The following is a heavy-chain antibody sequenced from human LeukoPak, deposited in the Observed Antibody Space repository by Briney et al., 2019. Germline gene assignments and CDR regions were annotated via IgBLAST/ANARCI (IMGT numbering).Heavy chain of an antibody. CDR1: GFTFSSYG. CDR3: AKDVVDYGDYVFDY. V-gene: IGHV3-33*06. J-gene: IGHJ4*02. Sequence: PGGSLRLSCAASGFTFSSYGMHWVRQAPGKGLERVEVIWYDGSNKYYADSVKGRFTISRDNSKNTLYLQMNSLRAEDTAVYYCAKDVVDYGDYVFDYWGQGTLVTVSS. D-gene: IGHD4-17*01. CDR2: IWYDGSNK.